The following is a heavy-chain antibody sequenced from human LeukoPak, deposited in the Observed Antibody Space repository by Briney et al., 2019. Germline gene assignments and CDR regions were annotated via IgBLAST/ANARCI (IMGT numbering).Heavy chain of an antibody. Sequence: GGSLRLSCAASGFTFRTYWMSWVRQAPGKGLEWVANIKQDGSEKYYVDSVRGRFTISRDNAKNSLYLQMSSLRVEDTAVYHCARGITSGPRRYDVRNFDYWGQGTPVTVSS. CDR2: IKQDGSEK. CDR1: GFTFRTYW. J-gene: IGHJ4*02. D-gene: IGHD5-12*01. V-gene: IGHV3-7*01. CDR3: ARGITSGPRRYDVRNFDY.